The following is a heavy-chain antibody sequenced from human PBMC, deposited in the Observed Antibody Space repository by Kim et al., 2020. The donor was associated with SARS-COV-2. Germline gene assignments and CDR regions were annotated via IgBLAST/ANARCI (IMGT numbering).Heavy chain of an antibody. Sequence: GGSLRLSCAASGFTFSGSNIHWVRQASGKGLEWVARIRTKAGSYATAYAASVKGRFIISRDDSKNTAYLQMNSVKTEDTARYFCTAPKEVWGQGTTVTVS. V-gene: IGHV3-73*01. J-gene: IGHJ6*02. CDR3: TAPKEV. CDR1: GFTFSGSN. CDR2: IRTKAGSYAT.